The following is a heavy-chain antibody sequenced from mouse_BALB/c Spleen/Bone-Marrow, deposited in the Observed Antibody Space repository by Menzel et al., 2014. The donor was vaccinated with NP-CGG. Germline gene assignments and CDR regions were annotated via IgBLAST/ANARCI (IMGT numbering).Heavy chain of an antibody. V-gene: IGHV4-1*02. D-gene: IGHD2-13*01. CDR2: INPDSSTI. Sequence: EVQLVESGGGLVQPGGSLKLSCAASGFDFSRYWMNWVRQAPGKGLEWIGEINPDSSTINYTPSLKDKFIISRDNAKNTLYLQMSKVRSKDTALYYCAREENYGESRFAYWGQGTLVTVSA. CDR1: GFDFSRYW. CDR3: AREENYGESRFAY. J-gene: IGHJ3*01.